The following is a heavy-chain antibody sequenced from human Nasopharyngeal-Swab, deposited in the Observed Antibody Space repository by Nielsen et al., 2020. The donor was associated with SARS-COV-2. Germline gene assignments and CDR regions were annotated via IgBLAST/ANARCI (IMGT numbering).Heavy chain of an antibody. D-gene: IGHD3-16*01. CDR1: GGSISSYY. J-gene: IGHJ2*01. CDR2: IYYSGNT. Sequence: SETLSLTCTVSGGSISSYYWNWIRQPPGKGLEWIGFIYYSGNTNYNPSLKSRVTISVDTSKNQISLKLTSVTAADTAVYYCARPGGSGDPYWYFDLWGRGTLVTVSS. CDR3: ARPGGSGDPYWYFDL. V-gene: IGHV4-59*01.